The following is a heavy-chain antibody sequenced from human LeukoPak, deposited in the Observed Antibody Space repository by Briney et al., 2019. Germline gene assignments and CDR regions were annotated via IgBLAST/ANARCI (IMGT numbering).Heavy chain of an antibody. CDR1: GYTFTGYY. V-gene: IGHV1-2*02. D-gene: IGHD2-2*01. CDR3: ARAQGYCSSTSCYRYYFDC. J-gene: IGHJ4*02. Sequence: ASVKVSCKASGYTFTGYYMHWVRQAPGQGLEWMGWINPNSGGTNYAQKFQGRVTMTRDTSISTAYMELSRLRSDDTAVYYCARAQGYCSSTSCYRYYFDCWGQGTLVTVSS. CDR2: INPNSGGT.